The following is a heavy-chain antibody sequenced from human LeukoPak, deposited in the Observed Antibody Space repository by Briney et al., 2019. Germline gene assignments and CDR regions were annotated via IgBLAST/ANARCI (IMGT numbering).Heavy chain of an antibody. Sequence: GGSLRLSCAASGFTFSSYWTSWVRQAPGKGLEWVANIKQDGSEKYYVDSVKGRFTISRDNAKNSLYLQMNSLRAEDTAVYYCARDGHLYYYDSSGLVDYWGQGTLVTVSS. V-gene: IGHV3-7*01. CDR2: IKQDGSEK. J-gene: IGHJ4*02. CDR3: ARDGHLYYYDSSGLVDY. D-gene: IGHD3-22*01. CDR1: GFTFSSYW.